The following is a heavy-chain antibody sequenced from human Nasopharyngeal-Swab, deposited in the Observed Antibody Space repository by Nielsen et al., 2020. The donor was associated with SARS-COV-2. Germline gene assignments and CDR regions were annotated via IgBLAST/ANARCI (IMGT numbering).Heavy chain of an antibody. CDR2: IDWDDDK. CDR3: ARTLYYDILTGYSRGNYGMDV. J-gene: IGHJ6*02. V-gene: IGHV2-70*11. Sequence: WIRQPPGKALEWLARIDWDDDKYYSTSLKTRLTISKDTSKNQVVLTMTNMDPVDTATHYCARTLYYDILTGYSRGNYGMDVRGQGTTVTVSS. D-gene: IGHD3-9*01.